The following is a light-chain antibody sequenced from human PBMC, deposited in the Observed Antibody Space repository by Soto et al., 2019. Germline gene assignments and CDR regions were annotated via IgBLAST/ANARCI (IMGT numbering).Light chain of an antibody. CDR2: GAS. J-gene: IGKJ1*01. CDR1: QSVSSSY. Sequence: EIVLTQYPGTLSLSPGERATLSCRASQSVSSSYLAWYQQKPGQAPRLPIYGASSRATGIPDRFSGSGSGTDFTLTISRLEPEDFAVYYCQHYNNWLWTFGQGTKVDIK. V-gene: IGKV3-20*01. CDR3: QHYNNWLWT.